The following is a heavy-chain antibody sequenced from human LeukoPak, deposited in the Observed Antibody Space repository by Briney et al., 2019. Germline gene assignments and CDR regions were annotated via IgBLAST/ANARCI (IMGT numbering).Heavy chain of an antibody. CDR2: MHHSGST. CDR1: GYSFRSGYY. D-gene: IGHD2-2*01. J-gene: IGHJ6*03. V-gene: IGHV4-38-2*02. CDR3: ARVGHPADLHYYYMDV. Sequence: PSETLSLTCTVSGYSFRSGYYWGWIRQPPGKGLEWIGNMHHSGSTYYNPSLKSRVTISVDTSKNQFSLKLSSVTAADTAVYYCARVGHPADLHYYYMDVWGPGTTVTVSS.